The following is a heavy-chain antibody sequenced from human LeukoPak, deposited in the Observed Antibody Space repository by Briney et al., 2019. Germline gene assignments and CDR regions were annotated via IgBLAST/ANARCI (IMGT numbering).Heavy chain of an antibody. V-gene: IGHV1-18*01. CDR1: GYTFTSYG. CDR2: ISAYSGDT. D-gene: IGHD2-15*01. CDR3: GRGPKAGGPHHDIDV. J-gene: IGHJ6*02. Sequence: GASVKVSCTASGYTFTSYGISWVRQAPGQGLEWMGWISAYSGDTNYAQKFQGRATMTTDTSTSTAYMELRSLSSDDTAVYYCGRGPKAGGPHHDIDVWGRGTTVTVSS.